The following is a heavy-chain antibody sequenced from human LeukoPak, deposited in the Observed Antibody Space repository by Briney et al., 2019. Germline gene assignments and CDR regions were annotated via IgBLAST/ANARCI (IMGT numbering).Heavy chain of an antibody. CDR2: IYYSGST. D-gene: IGHD1-26*01. CDR3: ATVGATMQAVDY. V-gene: IGHV4-39*07. J-gene: IGHJ4*02. CDR1: GGSISSSSYY. Sequence: SETLSLTCTVSGGSISSSSYYWGWIRQPPGKGLEWIGSIYYSGSTYYNPSLKSRVTIPVDTSKNQFSLKLSSVTAADTAVYYCATVGATMQAVDYWGQGTLVTVSS.